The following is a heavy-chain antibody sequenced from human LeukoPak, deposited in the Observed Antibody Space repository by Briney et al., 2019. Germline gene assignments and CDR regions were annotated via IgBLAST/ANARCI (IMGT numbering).Heavy chain of an antibody. D-gene: IGHD6-13*01. J-gene: IGHJ5*02. CDR2: ISSSSSYI. V-gene: IGHV3-21*01. Sequence: GGSLRLSCAASGFTFSSYSMNWVRQAPGKGLEWVSSISSSSSYIYYADSVKGRFTISRDNAKNSLYLQMNSLRAEDTAVYYCARHGGSSWYGGWFDPWGQGTLVTVSS. CDR3: ARHGGSSWYGGWFDP. CDR1: GFTFSSYS.